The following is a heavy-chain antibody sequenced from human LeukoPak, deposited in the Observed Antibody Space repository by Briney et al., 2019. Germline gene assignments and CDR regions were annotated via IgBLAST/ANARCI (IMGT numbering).Heavy chain of an antibody. D-gene: IGHD2-2*01. CDR2: IKTGGGN. V-gene: IGHV3-66*01. J-gene: IGHJ6*02. CDR1: GFTVSSNS. CDR3: ARGQEVFSSPWQWGPKKKYHYTSMDV. Sequence: GGSLRLSCAASGFTVSSNSMNWVRQAPGKGLEGVSVIKTGGGNHYGDSVKGRVIVSRDSSTTVSLQMNNLRAEDTAVYFCARGQEVFSSPWQWGPKKKYHYTSMDVWGQGTTVTVSS.